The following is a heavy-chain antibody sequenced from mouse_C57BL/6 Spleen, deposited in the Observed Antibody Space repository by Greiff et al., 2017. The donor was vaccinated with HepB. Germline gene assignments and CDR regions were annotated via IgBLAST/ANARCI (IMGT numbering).Heavy chain of an antibody. Sequence: QVQLQQPGAELVKPGASVKLSCKASGYTFTSYWMQWVKQRPGQGLEWIGEIDPSDSYTNYNQKFKGKATLTVDTSSSTAYMQLSSLTSEDSAVYYCARWLLPDYWGQGTTLTVSS. V-gene: IGHV1-50*01. CDR1: GYTFTSYW. J-gene: IGHJ2*01. CDR3: ARWLLPDY. CDR2: IDPSDSYT. D-gene: IGHD2-3*01.